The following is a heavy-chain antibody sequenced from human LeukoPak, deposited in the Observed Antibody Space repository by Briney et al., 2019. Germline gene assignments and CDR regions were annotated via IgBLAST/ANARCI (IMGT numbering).Heavy chain of an antibody. D-gene: IGHD1-1*01. Sequence: SETLSLTCAVYGGSFSGYYWSWIRQPPGKGLEWIGEINHSGSTNYNPSLKSRVTISVDTSKNQFSLKLSSVTAADTAVYYCARGVAETPNRTTNYHYGMDVWGQGTTVTVSS. CDR1: GGSFSGYY. CDR3: ARGVAETPNRTTNYHYGMDV. V-gene: IGHV4-34*01. CDR2: INHSGST. J-gene: IGHJ6*02.